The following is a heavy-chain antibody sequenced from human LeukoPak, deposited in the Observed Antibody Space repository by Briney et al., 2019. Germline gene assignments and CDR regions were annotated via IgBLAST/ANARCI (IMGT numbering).Heavy chain of an antibody. Sequence: SETLSLTCTVSGGSISSGGYYWSWIRQHPGKGLEWIGYIYYSGSTYYNPSLKSRVTISVDTSKNQFSLKLSSVTAADTAVYYCARGSGYDRYYYYGMDVWGQGTTVTVSS. D-gene: IGHD5-12*01. CDR3: ARGSGYDRYYYYGMDV. CDR1: GGSISSGGYY. V-gene: IGHV4-31*03. CDR2: IYYSGST. J-gene: IGHJ6*02.